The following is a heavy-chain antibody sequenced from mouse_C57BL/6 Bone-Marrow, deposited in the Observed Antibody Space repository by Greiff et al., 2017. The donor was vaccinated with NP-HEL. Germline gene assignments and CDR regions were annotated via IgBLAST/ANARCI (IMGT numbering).Heavy chain of an antibody. CDR2: INPSSGYT. J-gene: IGHJ4*01. CDR3: ARKIDYFYAMDY. D-gene: IGHD1-1*01. V-gene: IGHV1-4*01. Sequence: QVQLKESGAELARPGASVKMSCKASGYTFTSYTMHWVKQRPGQGLEWIGYINPSSGYTKYNQKFKDKATLTADKSSSTAYMQLSSLTSEDSAVYYCARKIDYFYAMDYWGQGTSGTVSS. CDR1: GYTFTSYT.